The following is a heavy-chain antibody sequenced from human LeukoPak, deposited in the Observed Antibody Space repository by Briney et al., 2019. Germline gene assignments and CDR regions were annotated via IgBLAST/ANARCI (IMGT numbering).Heavy chain of an antibody. Sequence: GESLKISCEASGYSFSNYWIGWVRQVPGKSLEWVGLIYPGDSDTKYSPSFQGHVTISADKSINTAFLEWSVLTSSDTATYFCARISKGPLAGTWGYWGQGALVIVSS. V-gene: IGHV5-51*01. J-gene: IGHJ4*02. CDR3: ARISKGPLAGTWGY. CDR1: GYSFSNYW. CDR2: IYPGDSDT. D-gene: IGHD6-19*01.